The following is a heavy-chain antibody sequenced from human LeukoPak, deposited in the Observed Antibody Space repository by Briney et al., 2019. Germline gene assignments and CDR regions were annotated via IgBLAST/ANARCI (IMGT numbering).Heavy chain of an antibody. Sequence: GGSLRLSCAASGFTFSSYGMHWVRQAPGKGLEWVAFIRYDGSKKIYADSVKGRFTISRDNSKNTLYLQMNSLRAEDTAVYYCAKDPGGEVLPDYWGQGTLVTVSS. V-gene: IGHV3-30*02. CDR2: IRYDGSKK. D-gene: IGHD3-10*01. CDR1: GFTFSSYG. CDR3: AKDPGGEVLPDY. J-gene: IGHJ4*02.